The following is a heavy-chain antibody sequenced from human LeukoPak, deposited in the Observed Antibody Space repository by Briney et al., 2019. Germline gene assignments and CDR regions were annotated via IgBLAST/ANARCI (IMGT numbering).Heavy chain of an antibody. CDR1: GFNFNNYW. D-gene: IGHD4/OR15-4a*01. CDR3: AKKAQYDGHYPLDY. V-gene: IGHV3-23*01. Sequence: PGGSLRLSCAASGFNFNNYWMSWLRQAPGKGLEWVSGTSDRGDYTYYADSVKGRFTISRDTSKNTLYLQMNSLRAEDTALYFCAKKAQYDGHYPLDYWGQGTLVTVSA. CDR2: TSDRGDYT. J-gene: IGHJ4*02.